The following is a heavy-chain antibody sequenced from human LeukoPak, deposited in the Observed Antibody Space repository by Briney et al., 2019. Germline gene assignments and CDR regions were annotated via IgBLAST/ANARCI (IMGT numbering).Heavy chain of an antibody. V-gene: IGHV6-1*01. CDR1: GDSVSSNSAA. J-gene: IGHJ5*02. Sequence: SQTLSLTCAISGDSVSSNSAAWNWIRQTPSRGLEWLGRRYYRSKWYNDYAVSVKSRITINPDTSKNQFSLQLNSVTPEDTAVYYCARETEAAAGLYNWFDPWGQGTLVTVSS. CDR2: RYYRSKWYN. CDR3: ARETEAAAGLYNWFDP. D-gene: IGHD6-13*01.